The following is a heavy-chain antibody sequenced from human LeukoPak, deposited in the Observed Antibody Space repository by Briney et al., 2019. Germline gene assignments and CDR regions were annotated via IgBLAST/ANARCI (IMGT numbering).Heavy chain of an antibody. V-gene: IGHV5-51*01. CDR2: IYPGDSDT. J-gene: IGHJ4*02. CDR1: GYNFASYW. Sequence: GESLKISCQGSGYNFASYWIGWVRQMPGKGLEWMGIIYPGDSDTRYSPSFQGQVTISADKSISTACLQWSSLKASDTAMYYCARLEHGGLFDYWGQGTLVTVSS. D-gene: IGHD4-23*01. CDR3: ARLEHGGLFDY.